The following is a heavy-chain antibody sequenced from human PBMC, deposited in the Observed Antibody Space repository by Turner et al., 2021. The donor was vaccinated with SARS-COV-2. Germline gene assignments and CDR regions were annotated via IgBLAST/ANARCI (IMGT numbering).Heavy chain of an antibody. J-gene: IGHJ4*02. Sequence: QLQLQESGPGLVKPSETLSLTCTVSGGSISSTSYYWGWIRQPPGKGLECVGTIYYSGSTYYNPSLKSRVTISVDTSKNQFSLRLSSVTAADTAVYYCARQSPVLRGDYFDYWGQGTLVTVSS. CDR3: ARQSPVLRGDYFDY. CDR1: GGSISSTSYY. V-gene: IGHV4-39*01. D-gene: IGHD5-12*01. CDR2: IYYSGST.